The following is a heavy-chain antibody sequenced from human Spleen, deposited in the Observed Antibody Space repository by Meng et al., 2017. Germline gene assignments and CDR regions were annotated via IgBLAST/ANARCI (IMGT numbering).Heavy chain of an antibody. CDR3: ARGLRYSNYGWFDP. CDR2: INHSGST. Sequence: QLQLQESGSGLVKPSGTLSLTCAVSGGSISSSNWWSWVRQPPGKGLEWIGEINHSGSTNYNPSLKSRVTISVDTSKNQFSLKLSSVTAADTAVYYCARGLRYSNYGWFDPWGQGTLVTVSS. J-gene: IGHJ5*02. CDR1: GGSISSSNW. D-gene: IGHD4-11*01. V-gene: IGHV4-4*02.